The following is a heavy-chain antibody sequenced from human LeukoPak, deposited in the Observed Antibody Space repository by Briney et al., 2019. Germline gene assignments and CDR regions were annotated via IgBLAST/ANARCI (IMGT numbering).Heavy chain of an antibody. J-gene: IGHJ4*02. CDR2: INPNSGGT. CDR1: GYTFTGYY. CDR3: ARTHYDILTGYPYFDY. V-gene: IGHV1-2*02. D-gene: IGHD3-9*01. Sequence: ASVTVSCRASGYTFTGYYMHWVRQAPGQGLEWMGWINPNSGGTNYAQKLQGRVTMTRDTSISTAYMELSRLRSDDTAVYYCARTHYDILTGYPYFDYWGQGTLVTVSS.